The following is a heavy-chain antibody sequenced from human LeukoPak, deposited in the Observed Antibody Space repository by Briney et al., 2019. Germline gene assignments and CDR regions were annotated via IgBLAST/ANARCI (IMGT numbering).Heavy chain of an antibody. D-gene: IGHD3-3*01. Sequence: ASVKVSCKASGYTFTGYYMHWVRQAPGQGLEWMGWINPNSGGTNYAQEFQGRVTMTRDTSISTAYMELSRLRSDDTAVYYCARVLGGPITIFGVVIDSDAFDIWGQGTMVTVSS. CDR1: GYTFTGYY. V-gene: IGHV1-2*02. CDR3: ARVLGGPITIFGVVIDSDAFDI. J-gene: IGHJ3*02. CDR2: INPNSGGT.